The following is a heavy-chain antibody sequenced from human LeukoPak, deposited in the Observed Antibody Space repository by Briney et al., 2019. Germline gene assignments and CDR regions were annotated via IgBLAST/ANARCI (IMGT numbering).Heavy chain of an antibody. CDR2: ISGSAVTT. D-gene: IGHD1-14*01. CDR3: AKDRYPDNREGFDY. J-gene: IGHJ4*02. Sequence: PGGSLRLSCAASGFTFTNYKMNWVRQAPGKGLEWISAISGSAVTTYYAHSVRGRLTISRDNSKNTLSLQMNSLRAEDTAVYYCAKDRYPDNREGFDYWGQGTLVTVSS. V-gene: IGHV3-23*01. CDR1: GFTFTNYK.